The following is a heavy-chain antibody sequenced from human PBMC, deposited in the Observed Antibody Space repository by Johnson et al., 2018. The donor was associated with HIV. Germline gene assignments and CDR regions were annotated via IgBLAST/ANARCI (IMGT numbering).Heavy chain of an antibody. CDR3: ARAAYSGSHHDAFDI. V-gene: IGHV3-11*04. CDR1: RFTFSDYY. CDR2: ISSSGSTI. D-gene: IGHD1-26*01. Sequence: VQLVESGGGLVQPGGSLRLSCAASRFTFSDYYMSWIRQAPGKGLEWVSYISSSGSTIYYADSVQGRFTISRDNAKTSLYLQMTSLRAEDTAVYYCARAAYSGSHHDAFDIWGQGTMVTVSS. J-gene: IGHJ3*02.